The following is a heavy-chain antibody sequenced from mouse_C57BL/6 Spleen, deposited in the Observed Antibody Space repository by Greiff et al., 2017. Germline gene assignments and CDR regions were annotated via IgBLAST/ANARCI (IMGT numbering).Heavy chain of an antibody. CDR1: GFTFSSYA. D-gene: IGHD2-4*01. J-gene: IGHJ2*01. CDR2: ISAGGSYT. Sequence: EVQRVESGGGLVKPGGSLKLSCAASGFTFSSYAMSWVRQTPEKRLEWVATISAGGSYTYYPDNVKGRFTISRDNAKNNLYLQMSHLKSEDTAVYYCARSYDYDDYFDYWGQGTTLTVSS. V-gene: IGHV5-4*01. CDR3: ARSYDYDDYFDY.